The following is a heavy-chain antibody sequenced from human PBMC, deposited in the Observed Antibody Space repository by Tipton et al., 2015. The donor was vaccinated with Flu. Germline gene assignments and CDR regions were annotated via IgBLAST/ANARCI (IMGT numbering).Heavy chain of an antibody. D-gene: IGHD6-19*01. CDR1: GGSISSGGYY. J-gene: IGHJ6*02. Sequence: TLSLTCTVSGGSISSGGYYWSWIRQHPGKGLEWIGYIYYSGSTYYNPSLKSRVTISVDTSKNQFSLKLSSVTAADTAVYYCARLMVAGTDYYYGMDVWGQGTTVTVSS. CDR2: IYYSGST. V-gene: IGHV4-31*03. CDR3: ARLMVAGTDYYYGMDV.